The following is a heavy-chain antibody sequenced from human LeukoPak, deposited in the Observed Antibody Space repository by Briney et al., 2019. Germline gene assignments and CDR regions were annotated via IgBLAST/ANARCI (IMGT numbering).Heavy chain of an antibody. V-gene: IGHV5-51*03. J-gene: IGHJ4*02. Sequence: GESLKIXCKGSGYSFTSYWIGWVRQMPGKDLEWMGIIYPGDSDTRYSPSFQGQVTISADKSISTAYLQWSSLKASDTAMYYCASGTYYYDSSGYYDWDYWGQGTLVTVSS. CDR1: GYSFTSYW. D-gene: IGHD3-22*01. CDR2: IYPGDSDT. CDR3: ASGTYYYDSSGYYDWDY.